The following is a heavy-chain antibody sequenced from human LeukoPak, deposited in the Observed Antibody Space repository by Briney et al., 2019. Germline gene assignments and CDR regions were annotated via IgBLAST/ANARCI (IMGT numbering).Heavy chain of an antibody. Sequence: GRSLRLSCAASGFTFSSYGMHWVRQAPGKGLEWVAVISYDGSNKYYADSVKGRFTISGDNSKNTLYLQMNSLRAEDTAVYYCAYGDYGSGAFDIWGQGTMVTVSS. D-gene: IGHD4-17*01. V-gene: IGHV3-30*03. CDR2: ISYDGSNK. J-gene: IGHJ3*02. CDR1: GFTFSSYG. CDR3: AYGDYGSGAFDI.